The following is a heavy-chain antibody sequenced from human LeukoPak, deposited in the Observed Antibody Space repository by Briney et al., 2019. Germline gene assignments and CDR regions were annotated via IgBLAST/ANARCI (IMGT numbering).Heavy chain of an antibody. CDR2: ISSIISDI. CDR1: GFTFSSYS. V-gene: IGHV3-48*01. Sequence: GGSLRLSCAASGFTFSSYSMNWVRQAPGKGLEWISYISSIISDIYYANSVKGRFTISRDNAKNSLNLQMNSLRAEDTAVYYCARIVADASGSYQHYYYYYMDVWGKGTTVTVSS. J-gene: IGHJ6*03. CDR3: ARIVADASGSYQHYYYYYMDV. D-gene: IGHD3-10*01.